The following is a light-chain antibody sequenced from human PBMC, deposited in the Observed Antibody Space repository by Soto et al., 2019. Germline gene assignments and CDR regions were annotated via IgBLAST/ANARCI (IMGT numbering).Light chain of an antibody. CDR1: QDITNY. Sequence: DIQMTQSPSSLSASVGDRVTITCQASQDITNYLNSYQQKPGKPPKLLINDAYNLETGVPSRFSVSGSGTHFSFTINSLQPEDFATYYCQQYDDLPITFGLGTRLDIK. V-gene: IGKV1-33*01. CDR3: QQYDDLPIT. CDR2: DAY. J-gene: IGKJ5*01.